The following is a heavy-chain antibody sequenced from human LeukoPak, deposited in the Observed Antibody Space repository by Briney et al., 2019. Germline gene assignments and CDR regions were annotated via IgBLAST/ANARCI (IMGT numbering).Heavy chain of an antibody. D-gene: IGHD4-17*01. J-gene: IGHJ5*02. CDR1: GFTFSSYA. CDR2: ISYDGSNK. CDR3: ARAHGFPYNWFDP. Sequence: GGSLRLSCAASGFTFSSYAMHWVRQAPGKGPEWVAVISYDGSNKYYADSVKGRFTISRDNSKNTLYLQMNSLRAEDTAVYYCARAHGFPYNWFDPWGQGTLVTVSS. V-gene: IGHV3-30*04.